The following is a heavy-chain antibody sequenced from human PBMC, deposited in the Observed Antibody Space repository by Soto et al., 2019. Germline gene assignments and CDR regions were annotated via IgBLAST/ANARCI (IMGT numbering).Heavy chain of an antibody. J-gene: IGHJ4*02. CDR1: GFIFSEST. CDR2: VSTSGRST. V-gene: IGHV3-64D*06. D-gene: IGHD2-15*01. Sequence: GGSLRLSCSASGFIFSESTIYWVRQVPGKGLEAISAVSTSGRSTYYADSVKDRFTISRDNSKNTLFLQMGSLRPEDTAIYYCVEQAHGLDGVAFDYWGQGTQVTVSS. CDR3: VEQAHGLDGVAFDY.